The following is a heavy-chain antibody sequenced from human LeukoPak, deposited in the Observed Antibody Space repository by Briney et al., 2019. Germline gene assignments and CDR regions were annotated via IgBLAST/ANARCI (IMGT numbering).Heavy chain of an antibody. Sequence: TSETLSLTCAVYGGSFSGYYWSWIRQPPGKGLEWIGEINHSGSTNYNPSLKSRVTISVDTSKNQFSLKLSSVTAAVTAVYYCASLPWFGELLDYWGQGTLVTVSS. D-gene: IGHD3-10*01. V-gene: IGHV4-34*01. J-gene: IGHJ4*02. CDR3: ASLPWFGELLDY. CDR1: GGSFSGYY. CDR2: INHSGST.